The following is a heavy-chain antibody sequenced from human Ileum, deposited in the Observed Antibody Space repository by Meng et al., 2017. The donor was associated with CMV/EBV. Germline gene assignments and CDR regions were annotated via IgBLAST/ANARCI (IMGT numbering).Heavy chain of an antibody. V-gene: IGHV4-4*07. Sequence: HVQWKESGPGLVSPSGTLSLTCTVSGGSIKDYYWRWIRQPAGKGLEWIGRIYFGGSTNYSPSLTSRVTMPIDTPKNQFSLRLTSVTAADSAVYYCARGPGGFGDFDFDYWGQGSLVTVSS. J-gene: IGHJ4*02. D-gene: IGHD3-16*01. CDR2: IYFGGST. CDR3: ARGPGGFGDFDFDY. CDR1: GGSIKDYY.